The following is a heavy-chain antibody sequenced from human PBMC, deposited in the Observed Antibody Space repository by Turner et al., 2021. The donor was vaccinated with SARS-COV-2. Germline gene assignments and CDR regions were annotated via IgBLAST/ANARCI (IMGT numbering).Heavy chain of an antibody. Sequence: EVMLSESGGGLVQPGGSLRLSCYGSGFIFKDYAINWVRQSPTTGRQWVSGISGCDASPYYADALSGRFSISRDKSKNTVYMQMNNLRPDDTAKYVCARSDYGSDTGPPLGRCFLWGRGTTVTVS. D-gene: IGHD3-10*01. V-gene: IGHV3-23*01. CDR2: ISGCDASP. CDR1: GFIFKDYA. J-gene: IGHJ3*01. CDR3: ARSDYGSDTGPPLGRCFL.